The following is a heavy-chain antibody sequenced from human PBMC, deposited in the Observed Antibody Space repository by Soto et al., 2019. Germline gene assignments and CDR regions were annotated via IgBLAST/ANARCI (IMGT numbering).Heavy chain of an antibody. J-gene: IGHJ6*03. CDR3: ARLRYYDFWSGLGYYYYYYMDF. V-gene: IGHV1-18*01. CDR1: GYTFTSYG. Sequence: ASVKVSCKASGYTFTSYGISWVRQAPGQGLEWMGWISAYNGNTNYARKLQGRVTMTTDTSTSTAYMELRSLRSDDTAVYYCARLRYYDFWSGLGYYYYYYMDFWGKGTTVTVSS. CDR2: ISAYNGNT. D-gene: IGHD3-3*01.